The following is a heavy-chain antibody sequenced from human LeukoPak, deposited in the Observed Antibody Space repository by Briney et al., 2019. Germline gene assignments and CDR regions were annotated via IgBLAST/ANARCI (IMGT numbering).Heavy chain of an antibody. CDR1: GFSLSTSGVG. Sequence: SGPTLVNPTQTLTLTCTFSGFSLSTSGVGVGWIRQPPGKALEWLALIYWDDDKRYSPSLKSRLTITKDTSKNQVVLTMTNMDPVDTATYCCAHITMVRRLPLDYFDYWGQGTLVTVSS. CDR3: AHITMVRRLPLDYFDY. CDR2: IYWDDDK. V-gene: IGHV2-5*02. D-gene: IGHD3-10*01. J-gene: IGHJ4*02.